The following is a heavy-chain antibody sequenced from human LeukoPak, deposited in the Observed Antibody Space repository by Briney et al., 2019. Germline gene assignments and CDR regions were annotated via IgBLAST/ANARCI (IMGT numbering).Heavy chain of an antibody. V-gene: IGHV3-33*08. CDR1: GFTFSDYY. Sequence: GGSLRLSCAASGFTFSDYYMSWIRQAPGKGLEWVAVIWYDGSKKYYADSVKGRFTISRDNSENTLYLQMNSLRAEDTAVYYCARGRGSLGPYYFDYWGQGTLVTVSS. D-gene: IGHD1-26*01. CDR2: IWYDGSKK. CDR3: ARGRGSLGPYYFDY. J-gene: IGHJ4*02.